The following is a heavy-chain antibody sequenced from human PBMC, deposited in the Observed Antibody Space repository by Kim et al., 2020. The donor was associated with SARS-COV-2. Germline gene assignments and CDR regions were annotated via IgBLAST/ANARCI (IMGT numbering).Heavy chain of an antibody. D-gene: IGHD2-2*01. CDR2: ISYDGSNK. Sequence: GGYLRLSCAASGFTFSSYGMHWVRQAPGKGLEWVAVISYDGSNKYYADSVKGRFTISRDNSKNTLYLQMNSLRAEDTAVYYCAKDPTVVPAAIPSPVFDYWGRGTLVTVSS. CDR1: GFTFSSYG. CDR3: AKDPTVVPAAIPSPVFDY. J-gene: IGHJ4*02. V-gene: IGHV3-30*18.